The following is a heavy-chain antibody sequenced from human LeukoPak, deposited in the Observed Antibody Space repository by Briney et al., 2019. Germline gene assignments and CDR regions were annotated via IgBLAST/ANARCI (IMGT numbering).Heavy chain of an antibody. CDR1: GFTFSSYA. D-gene: IGHD3-10*01. J-gene: IGHJ4*02. Sequence: GGSLRLSCAASGFTFSSYAMSWVRQAPGKGLERVSAISGSGGSTYYADSVKGRFTISRDNSKNTLYLQMNSLRAEDTAVYYCARDDYYGSGSYYMARLFDYWGQGTLVTVSS. V-gene: IGHV3-23*01. CDR2: ISGSGGST. CDR3: ARDDYYGSGSYYMARLFDY.